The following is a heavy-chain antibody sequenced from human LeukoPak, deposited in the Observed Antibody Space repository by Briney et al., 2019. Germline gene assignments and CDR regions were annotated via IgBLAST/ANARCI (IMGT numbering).Heavy chain of an antibody. CDR3: ARGRPHGNDY. V-gene: IGHV3-30*03. CDR1: GFTFSSYG. CDR2: VSYDGSDK. J-gene: IGHJ4*02. Sequence: GGSLRLSCEASGFTFSSYGIHWVRQAPDKGLEWVAVVSYDGSDKYYADSVKGRFTISRDNSKNTLYLQMNSLRPEDTAVYYCARGRPHGNDYWGQGTLVTVSS. D-gene: IGHD4-23*01.